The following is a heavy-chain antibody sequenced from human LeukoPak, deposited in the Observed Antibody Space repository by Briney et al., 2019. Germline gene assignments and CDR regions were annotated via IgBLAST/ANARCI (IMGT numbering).Heavy chain of an antibody. CDR2: ISWNSGSI. CDR1: GFTFDDYA. D-gene: IGHD2-8*01. Sequence: GGSLRLSCAASGFTFDDYAMHWARQAPGKGLEWVSGISWNSGSIGYADSVKGRFTISRDNAKNSLYLQMNSLRAEDTALYYCAKVLYPYGMDVWGQGTTVTVSS. J-gene: IGHJ6*02. CDR3: AKVLYPYGMDV. V-gene: IGHV3-9*01.